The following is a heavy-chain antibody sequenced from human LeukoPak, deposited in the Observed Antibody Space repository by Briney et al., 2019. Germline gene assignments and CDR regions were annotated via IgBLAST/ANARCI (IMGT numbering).Heavy chain of an antibody. D-gene: IGHD2-2*02. J-gene: IGHJ4*02. V-gene: IGHV3-21*01. CDR3: ERSLRVVPAAISDY. CDR1: GFTFSSYS. Sequence: PGGSLRLSCAASGFTFSSYSMNWGRQAPGKGLEGVSSISSSSSYIYYADSVKGRFTISRDNAKNSLYLQRNSLRAEDTAVYYCERSLRVVPAAISDYWGQGTLVTVSS. CDR2: ISSSSSYI.